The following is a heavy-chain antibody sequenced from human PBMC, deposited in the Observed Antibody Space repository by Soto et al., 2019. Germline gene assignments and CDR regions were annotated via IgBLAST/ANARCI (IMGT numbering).Heavy chain of an antibody. V-gene: IGHV5-51*01. CDR1: GYSFTSYW. D-gene: IGHD1-1*01. CDR3: ARSGAGTTVVVMGGFPAAFDI. J-gene: IGHJ3*02. CDR2: IYPGDSDT. Sequence: PGESLKISCKGSGYSFTSYWIGWGRQMPGKGLEWMGIIYPGDSDTRYSPSFQGQVTISADKSISTAYLQWSSLKASDTAMYYCARSGAGTTVVVMGGFPAAFDIWGQGTMVTVSS.